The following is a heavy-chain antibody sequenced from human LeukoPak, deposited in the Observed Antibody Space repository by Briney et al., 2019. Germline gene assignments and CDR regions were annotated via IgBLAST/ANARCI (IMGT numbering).Heavy chain of an antibody. J-gene: IGHJ4*02. CDR2: ISGSGGST. Sequence: GGSLRLSCAASGFTFSSYAMSWVRQAPGKGLEWVSAISGSGGSTYYADSVKGRFTISRDNSKNTLYLQMNSLRAEDTAVYYCARGRRELKYGPGYWGQGTLVTVSS. D-gene: IGHD3-10*01. V-gene: IGHV3-23*01. CDR1: GFTFSSYA. CDR3: ARGRRELKYGPGY.